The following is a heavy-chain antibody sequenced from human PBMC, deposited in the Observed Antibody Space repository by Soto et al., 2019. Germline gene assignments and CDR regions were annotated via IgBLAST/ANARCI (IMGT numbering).Heavy chain of an antibody. J-gene: IGHJ2*01. CDR1: VGSISNYY. D-gene: IGHD3-9*01. V-gene: IGHV4-59*01. CDR3: ARGGRPHYDILTGSPYWCFNL. CDR2: IFYSGKI. Sequence: SETLSLTCTVSVGSISNYYWSLIRQPPGKGLEWIGYIFYSGKIDYNPSLKSRVTMSVDMSKNQISLKLTSVSAADTAVYYCARGGRPHYDILTGSPYWCFNLWGRGTLVTVSS.